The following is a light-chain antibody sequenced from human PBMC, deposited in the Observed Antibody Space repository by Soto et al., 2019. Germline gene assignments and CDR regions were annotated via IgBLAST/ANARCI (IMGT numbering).Light chain of an antibody. Sequence: ILMTQSPGTLSGSPGERATLFCRASQSVSNKLAWYQQKPGQAPRLIIYGTSTRATGIPARFSGSGSGTDFTLTISSLQSEDFAIYYCQQYNKWPQFGGGTKVDIK. J-gene: IGKJ4*02. CDR3: QQYNKWPQ. CDR2: GTS. CDR1: QSVSNK. V-gene: IGKV3-15*01.